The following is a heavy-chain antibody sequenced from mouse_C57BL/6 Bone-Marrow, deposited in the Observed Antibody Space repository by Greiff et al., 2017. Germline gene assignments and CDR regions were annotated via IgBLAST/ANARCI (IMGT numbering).Heavy chain of an antibody. CDR1: GFTFTDYY. Sequence: EVQRVESGGGLVQPGGSLSLSCAASGFTFTDYYMSWVRQPPGKALEWLGFIRNKANGYTTEYSASVKGRFTISRDNSQSILYLQMNALRAEDSATYYCARLRPSNFYFDYWGQGTTLTVSS. V-gene: IGHV7-3*01. J-gene: IGHJ2*01. CDR2: IRNKANGYTT. CDR3: ARLRPSNFYFDY. D-gene: IGHD4-1*01.